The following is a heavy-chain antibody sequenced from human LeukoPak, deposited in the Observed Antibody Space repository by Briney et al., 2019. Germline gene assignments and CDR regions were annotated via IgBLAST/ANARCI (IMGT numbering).Heavy chain of an antibody. V-gene: IGHV3-30*04. Sequence: GRSLRLSCAASGFTFSSYSMHWVRQAPGKGLEWVAVISYDGSNKYYADSVKGRFTISRDNSKNTLYLQMNSLRAEDTAVYYCARAGSIAAAFSTYNWFDPWGQGTLVTVSS. CDR3: ARAGSIAAAFSTYNWFDP. J-gene: IGHJ5*02. CDR2: ISYDGSNK. CDR1: GFTFSSYS. D-gene: IGHD6-13*01.